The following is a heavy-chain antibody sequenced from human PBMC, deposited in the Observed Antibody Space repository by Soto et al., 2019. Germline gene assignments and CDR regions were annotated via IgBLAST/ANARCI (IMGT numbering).Heavy chain of an antibody. CDR3: AADRSGYYMFDY. D-gene: IGHD3-3*01. CDR1: GFTFTSSA. V-gene: IGHV1-58*01. J-gene: IGHJ4*02. CDR2: IVVGSGNT. Sequence: GASVKVSCKASGFTFTSSAVQWVRQARGQRLEWIGWIVVGSGNTNYAQKFQERVTITRDMSTSTAYMELSSLRSEDTAVYYCAADRSGYYMFDYWGQGTLVTVSS.